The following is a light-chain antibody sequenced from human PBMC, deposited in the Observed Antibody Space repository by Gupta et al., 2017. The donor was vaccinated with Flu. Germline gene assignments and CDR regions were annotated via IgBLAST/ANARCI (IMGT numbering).Light chain of an antibody. CDR1: RSNIGDNP. CDR2: SNN. CDR3: AAWDDRLSGVL. V-gene: IGLV1-44*01. Sequence: RVTISCSGSRSNIGDNPVNWDRQRPGTAPTLLIYSNNQRPAGVPDRFSGSKSGTSASLAISGLQSEDEADYSCAAWDDRLSGVLFGGGTKLTVV. J-gene: IGLJ2*01.